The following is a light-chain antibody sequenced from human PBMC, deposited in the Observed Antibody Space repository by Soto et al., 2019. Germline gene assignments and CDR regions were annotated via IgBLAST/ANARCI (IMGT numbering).Light chain of an antibody. V-gene: IGLV3-21*04. CDR3: QVWDSSSDHVV. CDR2: YDS. CDR1: NIGSKS. Sequence: SYELTQPPSVSVAPGKTARSTCGGNNIGSKSVHWYQQKQGQAPVLVIYYDSDRPSGIPERFSGSNSGNTATLTISRVEAGDEADYYCQVWDSSSDHVVFGGGTKLTVL. J-gene: IGLJ2*01.